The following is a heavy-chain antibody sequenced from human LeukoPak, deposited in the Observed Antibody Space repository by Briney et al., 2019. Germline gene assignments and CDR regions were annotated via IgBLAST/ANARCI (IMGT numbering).Heavy chain of an antibody. CDR3: ARAGAGTEGFDY. CDR2: INANSGGT. J-gene: IGHJ4*02. Sequence: ASVKVSCKATGATFTGCYMLWVRDAPGQRLEWMGWINANSGGTNYAQKFQGRVNMTRDTSISTAYMELSRLRSDDTAVYYCARAGAGTEGFDYWGQGTLVTVSS. D-gene: IGHD6-19*01. V-gene: IGHV1-2*02. CDR1: GATFTGCY.